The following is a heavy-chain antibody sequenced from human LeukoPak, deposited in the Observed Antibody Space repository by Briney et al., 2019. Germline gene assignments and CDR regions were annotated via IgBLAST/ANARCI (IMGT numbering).Heavy chain of an antibody. D-gene: IGHD3-22*01. CDR2: INHSGST. Sequence: SETLSLTCAVYGGSFSGYYWSWIRQPPGKGLEWIGEINHSGSTNYNPSLKSRVTISVDTSKNQFSLKLSSVTAADTAVYYCARHYGVNYYDSSGYYPYYFDYWGQGTLVTVSS. CDR3: ARHYGVNYYDSSGYYPYYFDY. V-gene: IGHV4-34*01. J-gene: IGHJ4*02. CDR1: GGSFSGYY.